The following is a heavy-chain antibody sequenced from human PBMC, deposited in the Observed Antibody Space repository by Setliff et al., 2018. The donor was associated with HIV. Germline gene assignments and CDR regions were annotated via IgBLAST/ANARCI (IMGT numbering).Heavy chain of an antibody. D-gene: IGHD2-15*01. CDR3: ARERYCSAGSCYSKLSWFDP. Sequence: GASVKVSCKASGGTFRKYAISWVRQAPGQGLEWMGGIIPIFGIANYAQKFQDRVTITTDESTTTAYMELSSPRSEDTAVYFCARERYCSAGSCYSKLSWFDPWGQGTLVTVSS. V-gene: IGHV1-69*05. CDR1: GGTFRKYA. J-gene: IGHJ5*02. CDR2: IIPIFGIA.